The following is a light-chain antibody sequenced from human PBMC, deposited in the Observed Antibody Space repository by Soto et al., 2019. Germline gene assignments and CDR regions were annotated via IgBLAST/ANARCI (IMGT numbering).Light chain of an antibody. J-gene: IGKJ1*01. CDR1: QSVSTN. CDR3: QQYNNWPRT. V-gene: IGKV3-15*01. Sequence: ELVMTQSPAALSVSPGERATRXXRASQSVSTNLAWYQQRPGQAPRVXIYGASTRATGIPARFSGSEAGTEFTLTISSVRSEDCAIYYCQQYNNWPRTFGQGTKVDIK. CDR2: GAS.